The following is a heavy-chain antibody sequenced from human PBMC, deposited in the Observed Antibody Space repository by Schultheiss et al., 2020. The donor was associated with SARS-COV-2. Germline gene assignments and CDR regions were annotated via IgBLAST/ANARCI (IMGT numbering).Heavy chain of an antibody. CDR1: GGSISSYY. D-gene: IGHD3-10*01. J-gene: IGHJ4*02. CDR3: ARDQRTMVRGVFDY. V-gene: IGHV4-4*07. CDR2: IYTSGST. Sequence: SETLSLTCTVSGGSISSYYWSWIRQPAGKGLEWIGRIYTSGSTNYNPSLKSRVTMSVDTSKNQFSLKLSSVTAADTAVYYCARDQRTMVRGVFDYWGQGTLVTVSS.